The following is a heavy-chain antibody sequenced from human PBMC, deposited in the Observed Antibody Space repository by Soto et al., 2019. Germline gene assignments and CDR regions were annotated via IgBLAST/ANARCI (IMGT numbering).Heavy chain of an antibody. V-gene: IGHV1-69*13. CDR3: ARDRGNSDYYYYYGMDV. Sequence: GASVKVSCKASGGTFSSYAISWVRQAPGQGLEWMGGIIPIFGTANYAQKFQGRVTITADESTSTAYMELSSLRSEDTAVYYCARDRGNSDYYYYYGMDVWGQGTAVTVSS. CDR1: GGTFSSYA. D-gene: IGHD4-4*01. CDR2: IIPIFGTA. J-gene: IGHJ6*02.